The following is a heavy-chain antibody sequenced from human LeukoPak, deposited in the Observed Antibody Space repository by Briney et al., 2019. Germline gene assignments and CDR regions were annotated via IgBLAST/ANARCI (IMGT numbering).Heavy chain of an antibody. J-gene: IGHJ4*02. CDR2: INHSGST. Sequence: PSETLSLTCAVYGGSFSGYYWIWIRQPPGKGLEWIGEINHSGSTNYNPSLKSRVTISIDTSKNQFSLRLSSVTAADTAVYYCARRQYYYGSGTFSYWGQGTLVSVSS. CDR1: GGSFSGYY. D-gene: IGHD3-10*01. CDR3: ARRQYYYGSGTFSY. V-gene: IGHV4-34*01.